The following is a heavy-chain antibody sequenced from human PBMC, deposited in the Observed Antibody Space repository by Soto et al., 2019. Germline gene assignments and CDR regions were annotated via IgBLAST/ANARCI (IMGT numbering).Heavy chain of an antibody. V-gene: IGHV1-69*06. CDR1: GGTFSSYA. J-gene: IGHJ6*02. CDR2: IIPIFGTE. CDR3: AAPQNYGSGSDYAYYYYGMDV. Sequence: QVQLVQSGAEVKKPGSSVKVSCKASGGTFSSYAISWVRQAPGQGLEWMGGIIPIFGTENYAQKFQGRVTTTAGKYTSTAHMELSSLRSADTAVYYCAAPQNYGSGSDYAYYYYGMDVWGQGTTVTVSS. D-gene: IGHD3-10*01.